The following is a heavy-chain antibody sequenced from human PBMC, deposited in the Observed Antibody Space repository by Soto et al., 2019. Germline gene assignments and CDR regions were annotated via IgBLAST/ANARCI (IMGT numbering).Heavy chain of an antibody. J-gene: IGHJ6*02. CDR3: APLSVSLSGPYGIHV. CDR2: MLYSGLT. V-gene: IGHV4-39*01. Sequence: ETLSLTCSVSGHSVSSSDYYWAWIRQPPGKGLEWIGSMLYSGLTYYNPSLKSRVTLSVDTSKNQFSVRLNSVTASDTAVYYCAPLSVSLSGPYGIHVWGQGTTVTVSS. CDR1: GHSVSSSDYY. D-gene: IGHD2-15*01.